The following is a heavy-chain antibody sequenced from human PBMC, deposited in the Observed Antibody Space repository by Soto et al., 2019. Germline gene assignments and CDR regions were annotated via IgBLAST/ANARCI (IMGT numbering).Heavy chain of an antibody. Sequence: GSLRLSCAASGLTFNRYWMHWVRHAPGKGLMWVSHINTDGTNSNYADSVKGRFTISRDNAKSTLFLQMNSLRDEDTAVYYCAREFCSGGNCYTYYFDPWGQGIPVTVSS. D-gene: IGHD2-15*01. CDR2: INTDGTNS. J-gene: IGHJ5*02. CDR1: GLTFNRYW. CDR3: AREFCSGGNCYTYYFDP. V-gene: IGHV3-74*01.